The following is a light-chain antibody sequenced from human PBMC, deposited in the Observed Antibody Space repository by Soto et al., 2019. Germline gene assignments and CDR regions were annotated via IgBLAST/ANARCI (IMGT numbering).Light chain of an antibody. J-gene: IGLJ3*02. CDR2: DNH. Sequence: QSVLTQPPSVSAAPGQKVTISCSGSSSNIGNNYVSWYRHLPGTAPKLLIYDNHKLPSGIPGRFSGSKSGTSATLGITGLQTGDEADYYCGTWDNSLSAWVFGGGTKLTVL. CDR3: GTWDNSLSAWV. CDR1: SSNIGNNY. V-gene: IGLV1-51*01.